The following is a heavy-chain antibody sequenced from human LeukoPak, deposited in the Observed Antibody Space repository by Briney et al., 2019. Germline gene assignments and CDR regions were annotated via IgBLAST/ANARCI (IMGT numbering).Heavy chain of an antibody. Sequence: PGGSLRLSCAASGFTFTNYNMNWVRQAPGRGLEWVTSISGTNSYIYYADSVKGRFTISRDNAKNSLYLQMNSLRAEDTAVYYCARIPNSANFPNWFDPWGQGTLVTVPS. V-gene: IGHV3-21*01. CDR3: ARIPNSANFPNWFDP. CDR2: ISGTNSYI. CDR1: GFTFTNYN. J-gene: IGHJ5*02. D-gene: IGHD4/OR15-4a*01.